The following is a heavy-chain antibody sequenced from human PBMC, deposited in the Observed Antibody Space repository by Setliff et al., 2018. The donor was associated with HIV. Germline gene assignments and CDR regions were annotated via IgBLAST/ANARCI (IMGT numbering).Heavy chain of an antibody. CDR2: IYYSGHA. D-gene: IGHD1-1*01. CDR1: GGSIRGTSFY. Sequence: PSETLSLTCSVSGGSIRGTSFYWGWIRQPPGKGLEWIANIYYSGHAYYNPSLESRVSISVDTSKNQFSLRLSSVTAADTAVYYCARQGQLGSEWGQGTLVTVSS. CDR3: ARQGQLGSE. J-gene: IGHJ4*02. V-gene: IGHV4-39*01.